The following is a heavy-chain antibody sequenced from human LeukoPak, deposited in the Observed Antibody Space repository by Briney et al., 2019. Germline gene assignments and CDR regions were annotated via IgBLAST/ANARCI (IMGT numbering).Heavy chain of an antibody. V-gene: IGHV3-74*01. CDR2: INSDGSST. J-gene: IGHJ4*02. Sequence: GGSLRLSCAASGFTFSSYWMHWVRQAPGKGLVWVSRINSDGSSTSYADSVKGRSTISRDNAKNTLYLQMNSLRAEDTAVYYCARRKRGWWYYDSSGYAYFDYWGQGTLVTVSS. D-gene: IGHD3-22*01. CDR1: GFTFSSYW. CDR3: ARRKRGWWYYDSSGYAYFDY.